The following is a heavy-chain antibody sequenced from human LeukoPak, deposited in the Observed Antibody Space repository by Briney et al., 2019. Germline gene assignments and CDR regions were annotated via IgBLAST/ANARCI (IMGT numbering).Heavy chain of an antibody. CDR2: INTGSSTM. Sequence: PGGSLRLSCAASGFTFSSHGMNWVRQAPGKGLEWVSYINTGSSTMSYADSVKGRFTISRDNAKNSLYLQMNSLRAEDTAVYYCAGAIYTSDLSWDYWGQGTLVTVSS. V-gene: IGHV3-48*01. CDR3: AGAIYTSDLSWDY. D-gene: IGHD3-22*01. J-gene: IGHJ4*02. CDR1: GFTFSSHG.